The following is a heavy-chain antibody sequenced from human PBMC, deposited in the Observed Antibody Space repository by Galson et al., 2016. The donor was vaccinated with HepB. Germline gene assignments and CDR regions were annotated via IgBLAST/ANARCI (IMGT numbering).Heavy chain of an antibody. CDR3: ARDSKWLLSGMDV. J-gene: IGHJ6*02. CDR1: GYTFTTYA. V-gene: IGHV1-3*01. D-gene: IGHD3-22*01. Sequence: SVKVSCKASGYTFTTYAVHWVRQAPGQRLEWMGWINAGNGNTKYSQKFQGRVTIKRETSASTAYMELRSLRSEDTAVYYCARDSKWLLSGMDVWGQGTTVTVSS. CDR2: INAGNGNT.